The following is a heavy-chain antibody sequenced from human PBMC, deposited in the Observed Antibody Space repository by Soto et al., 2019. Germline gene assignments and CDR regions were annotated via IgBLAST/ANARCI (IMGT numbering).Heavy chain of an antibody. J-gene: IGHJ3*02. D-gene: IGHD6-19*01. Sequence: GGSLRLSCAASGFTFSSYAMSWVRQAPGKELKWVSAISGSGGSTYYADSVKGRFTISRDNSKNTLYLQMNSLRAEDTAVYYCAKDLAVAGETGTSHAFDIWGQGTMVTVSS. V-gene: IGHV3-23*01. CDR1: GFTFSSYA. CDR3: AKDLAVAGETGTSHAFDI. CDR2: ISGSGGST.